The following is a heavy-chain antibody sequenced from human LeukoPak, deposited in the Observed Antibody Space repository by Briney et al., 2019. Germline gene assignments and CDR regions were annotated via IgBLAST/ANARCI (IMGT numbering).Heavy chain of an antibody. CDR1: GFTFSAYA. CDR3: ARGPGPIAGAKNPFDI. D-gene: IGHD1-26*01. V-gene: IGHV3-30*01. J-gene: IGHJ3*02. Sequence: PGRSLRLSCAASGFTFSAYAMHWVRQAPGKGLEWVAVISYDGSNKYYADSVKGRLTISGDKSKDTLYLQMNSLRPEDTAVYYCARGPGPIAGAKNPFDIWGHGTMVTVSS. CDR2: ISYDGSNK.